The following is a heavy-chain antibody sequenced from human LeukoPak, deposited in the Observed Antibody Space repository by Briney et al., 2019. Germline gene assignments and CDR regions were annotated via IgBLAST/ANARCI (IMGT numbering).Heavy chain of an antibody. Sequence: PSETLSLTCSVSGGSISTYYWSWIRQPPGKGLEWIGYNYNRGTTNYNPSLKSRVTTSVDRSKNQFSLSLTSVTAADTAVYYCARERASAGPHFEHWGRGILVTVSS. V-gene: IGHV4-59*01. J-gene: IGHJ4*02. CDR1: GGSISTYY. CDR3: ARERASAGPHFEH. D-gene: IGHD6-13*01. CDR2: NYNRGTT.